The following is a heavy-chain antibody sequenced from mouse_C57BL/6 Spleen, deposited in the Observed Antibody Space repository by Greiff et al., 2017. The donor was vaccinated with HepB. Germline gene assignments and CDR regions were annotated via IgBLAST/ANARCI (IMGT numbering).Heavy chain of an antibody. V-gene: IGHV5-17*01. CDR2: ISSGSSTI. J-gene: IGHJ4*01. CDR3: ARDYDYHYYAMDY. Sequence: EVKLMESGGGLVKPGGSLKLSCAASGFTFSDYGMHWVRQAPEKGLEWVAYISSGSSTIYYADTVKCRFTISRDNAKNTLFLQMTSLRSEDTAMYYCARDYDYHYYAMDYWGQGTSVTVSS. D-gene: IGHD2-4*01. CDR1: GFTFSDYG.